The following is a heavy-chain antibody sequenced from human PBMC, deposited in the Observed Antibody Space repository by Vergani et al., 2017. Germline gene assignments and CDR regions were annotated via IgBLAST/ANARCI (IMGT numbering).Heavy chain of an antibody. CDR3: AKANPRNSGYDYLYYYHAMDV. CDR2: IRGSGGST. V-gene: IGHV3-23*01. J-gene: IGHJ6*02. D-gene: IGHD5-12*01. CDR1: GFTFNHYA. Sequence: EVQLLESGGDLVQPGGSLRLSCAASGFTFNHYAMNWFRQAPGKGLEWVSGIRGSGGSTYYAGSVKGRFTISRDSSKNTLYLQMNSLSAGDTAVYYCAKANPRNSGYDYLYYYHAMDVWGQGTTVTVSS.